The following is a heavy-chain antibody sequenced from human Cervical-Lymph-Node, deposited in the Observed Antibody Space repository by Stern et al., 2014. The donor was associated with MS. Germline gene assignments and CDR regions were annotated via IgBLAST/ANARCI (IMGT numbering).Heavy chain of an antibody. CDR2: IYPDDSDT. CDR3: ARRGMDV. J-gene: IGHJ6*02. Sequence: MQLVQSGAEVKKPGESLTISCKGFGYSFNIYWIAWVRQRTGKGLEWMGIIYPDDSDTGYSPSFQGQVTFSVDKSISTAYLQWSSLKPSDTATYFCARRGMDVWGQGTSVTVSS. CDR1: GYSFNIYW. V-gene: IGHV5-51*01.